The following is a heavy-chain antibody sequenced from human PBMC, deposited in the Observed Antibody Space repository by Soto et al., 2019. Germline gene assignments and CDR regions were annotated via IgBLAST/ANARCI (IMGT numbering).Heavy chain of an antibody. Sequence: QVQLVESGGGVVQPGRSLRLSCAASGFTFSSYGMHWVRQAPGKGLEWVAVIWYDGSNKYYADSVKGRFTISRDNSKNVLDLQMNSLSDEDTAVYYCARDPRYYDFWSGYYYYYYYYYMDVWGNGTTVTVSS. V-gene: IGHV3-33*01. D-gene: IGHD3-3*01. CDR3: ARDPRYYDFWSGYYYYYYYYYMDV. CDR2: IWYDGSNK. CDR1: GFTFSSYG. J-gene: IGHJ6*03.